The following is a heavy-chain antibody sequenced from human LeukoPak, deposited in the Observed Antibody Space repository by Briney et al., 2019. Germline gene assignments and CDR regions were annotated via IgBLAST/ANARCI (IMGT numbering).Heavy chain of an antibody. CDR1: GGSISSSNW. J-gene: IGHJ4*02. CDR2: IYHSGST. CDR3: AREGGGTELYYFDY. Sequence: SETLSLTCAVSGGSISSSNWWSWVRQPPGKGLEWIGEIYHSGSTNYNPFLKSRVTISVDKSKNQFSLKLSSVTAADTAVYYCAREGGGTELYYFDYWGQGTLVTVSS. D-gene: IGHD3-16*01. V-gene: IGHV4-4*02.